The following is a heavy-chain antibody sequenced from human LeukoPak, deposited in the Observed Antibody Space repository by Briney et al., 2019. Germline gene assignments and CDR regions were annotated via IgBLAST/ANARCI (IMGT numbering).Heavy chain of an antibody. D-gene: IGHD4-23*01. Sequence: SQTLSLTCAISGDSVSSNSAAWNWIRQSPSRGLEWLGRTYYRSKWYSDYGVSVRGRISISPDTSKNQFSLQLNSVTAADTAVYYCATLTGGDDAFDIWGQGTMVTVSS. J-gene: IGHJ3*02. CDR3: ATLTGGDDAFDI. CDR2: TYYRSKWYS. V-gene: IGHV6-1*01. CDR1: GDSVSSNSAA.